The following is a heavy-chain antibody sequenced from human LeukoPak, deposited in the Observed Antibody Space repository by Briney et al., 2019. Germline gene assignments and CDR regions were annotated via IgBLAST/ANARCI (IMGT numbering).Heavy chain of an antibody. CDR3: ARVNHYGDYELDYFDY. J-gene: IGHJ4*02. D-gene: IGHD4-17*01. CDR1: GDSVSSNSAA. CDR2: TYYRSKWYN. V-gene: IGHV6-1*01. Sequence: SQTLSLTCAISGDSVSSNSAAWNWIRQSPSRGLEWLGRTYYRSKWYNDYAVSVKSRITINPDTSKNQFSLKLSSVTAADTAVYYCARVNHYGDYELDYFDYWGQGTLVTVSS.